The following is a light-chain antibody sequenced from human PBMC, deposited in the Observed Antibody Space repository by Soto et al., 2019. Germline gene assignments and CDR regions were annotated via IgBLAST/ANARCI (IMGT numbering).Light chain of an antibody. V-gene: IGKV3-20*01. Sequence: IVLTQSPGTLSLSPGERATLSCRASHTISSSYLAWYQQKPGQAPRLLMYGISRRATGIPDRFSGSGSGTYFTLTITRLEPEDFAVYYCQQYVTSSPRTFGQGTKVEIK. CDR2: GIS. CDR1: HTISSSY. J-gene: IGKJ1*01. CDR3: QQYVTSSPRT.